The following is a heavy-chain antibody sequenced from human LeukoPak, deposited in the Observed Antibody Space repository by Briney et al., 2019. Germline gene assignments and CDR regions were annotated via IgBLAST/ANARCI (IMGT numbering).Heavy chain of an antibody. CDR2: IYSGGST. D-gene: IGHD1-14*01. CDR1: GFTVSSNY. J-gene: IGHJ4*02. V-gene: IGHV3-53*01. Sequence: GGSLRLSCAASGFTVSSNYMSWVRQTPGKGLEWVSVIYSGGSTYYADSVKGRFTISRDNAKNSLYLQMNSLRAEDTAVYYCARDGTVGYFDYWGQGTLVTVSS. CDR3: ARDGTVGYFDY.